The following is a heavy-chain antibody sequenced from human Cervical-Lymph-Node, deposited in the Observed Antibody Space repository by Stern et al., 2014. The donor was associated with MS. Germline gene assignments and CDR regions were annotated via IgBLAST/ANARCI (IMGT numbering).Heavy chain of an antibody. Sequence: VQLVQSGGGVVQPGRSLRLSCAGSGFPFSTHGIHWVRQAPGKGLGWVALISHYGSKKSYVDSVKGRFTISRDNSKNTVYVHMNSLRDEDTAVYYCAKDRGSGWSLDYWGQGTLVIVSS. V-gene: IGHV3-30*18. CDR2: ISHYGSKK. D-gene: IGHD6-19*01. J-gene: IGHJ4*02. CDR3: AKDRGSGWSLDY. CDR1: GFPFSTHG.